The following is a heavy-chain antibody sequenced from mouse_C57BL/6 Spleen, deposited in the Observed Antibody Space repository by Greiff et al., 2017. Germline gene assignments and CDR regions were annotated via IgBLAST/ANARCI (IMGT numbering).Heavy chain of an antibody. Sequence: QVQLQQPGAELVRPGSSVKLSCKASGYTFTSYWMPWVKQRPIQGLEWIGNIDPSDSDTHYNQKFKDKATLTVDKSSSTAYMQLSSLTSEDSAVYYCAREAIGTACYAMDYWGQGTTVTVSS. V-gene: IGHV1-52*01. D-gene: IGHD2-14*01. CDR1: GYTFTSYW. CDR2: IDPSDSDT. CDR3: AREAIGTACYAMDY. J-gene: IGHJ4*01.